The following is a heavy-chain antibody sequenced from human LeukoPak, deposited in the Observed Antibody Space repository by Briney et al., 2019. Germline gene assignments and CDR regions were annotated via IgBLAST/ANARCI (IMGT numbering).Heavy chain of an antibody. D-gene: IGHD2-15*01. CDR3: ARDVLGYCSGGSCYSNWFDP. V-gene: IGHV4-59*01. CDR2: IYYSGST. J-gene: IGHJ5*02. Sequence: SETLSLTCPVSGGSISSYYWSWIRQPPGKGLEWIGYIYYSGSTNYNPSLKSRVTISVDTSKNQFSLKLSSVTAADTAVYYCARDVLGYCSGGSCYSNWFDPWGQGTLVTVSS. CDR1: GGSISSYY.